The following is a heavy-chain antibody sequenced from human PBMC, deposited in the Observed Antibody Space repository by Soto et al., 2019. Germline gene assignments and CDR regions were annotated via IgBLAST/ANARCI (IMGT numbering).Heavy chain of an antibody. CDR2: IYYSGST. Sequence: QVQLQGSGPGLVKPSETLSLTCTVSGGSISSYYWSWIRQPPGKGLEWIGYIYYSGSTNYNPSLKSRVTISVDTSKNQFSLKLSSVTAADTAVYYCARVRIASNDFDYWGQGTLVTVSS. V-gene: IGHV4-59*01. CDR3: ARVRIASNDFDY. J-gene: IGHJ4*02. CDR1: GGSISSYY. D-gene: IGHD2-15*01.